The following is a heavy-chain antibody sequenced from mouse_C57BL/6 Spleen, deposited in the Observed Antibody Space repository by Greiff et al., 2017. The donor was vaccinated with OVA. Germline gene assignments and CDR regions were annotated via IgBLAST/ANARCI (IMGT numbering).Heavy chain of an antibody. J-gene: IGHJ3*01. V-gene: IGHV14-4*01. Sequence: EVKLMESGAELVRPGASVKLSCTASGFNIKDDYMHWVKPRPEPGLEWIGWIDPEHGDTEYASKFQGKATITADTSSNTASLQLSSLSSVCTAVYYCTTSKLGYGSSHFSYWGQGTLVTVSA. CDR3: TTSKLGYGSSHFSY. D-gene: IGHD1-1*01. CDR2: IDPEHGDT. CDR1: GFNIKDDY.